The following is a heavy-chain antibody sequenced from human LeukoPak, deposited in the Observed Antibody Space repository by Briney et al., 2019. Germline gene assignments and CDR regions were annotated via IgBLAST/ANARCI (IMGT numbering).Heavy chain of an antibody. CDR2: INPSGGST. CDR1: GYTFTSYY. D-gene: IGHD3-9*01. Sequence: ASVKVSCKASGYTFTSYYMHWVRQAPGQGLEWMGIINPSGGSTSYAQKFQGRVTMTRDTSTSTVYMELSSLRSEDTAVYYCARIPGPPKYDILTGYYTDDYWGQGTLVTVSS. J-gene: IGHJ4*02. CDR3: ARIPGPPKYDILTGYYTDDY. V-gene: IGHV1-46*01.